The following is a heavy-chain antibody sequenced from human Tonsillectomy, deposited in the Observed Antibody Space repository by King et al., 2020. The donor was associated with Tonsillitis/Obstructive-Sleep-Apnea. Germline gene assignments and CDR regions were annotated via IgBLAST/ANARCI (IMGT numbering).Heavy chain of an antibody. CDR3: ARIGVQIGHDAFDI. CDR2: IYPDDSDT. D-gene: IGHD3-16*01. J-gene: IGHJ3*02. CDR1: GFSFNSYW. Sequence: QLVQSGAEVKKPGESLKISCKGSGFSFNSYWIGWVRQMPGKGLEWMGLIYPDDSDTRCSPSFQGQVTISADKSISTAYLQWSSLKASDTAMYYCARIGVQIGHDAFDIWGQGTMVTVSS. V-gene: IGHV5-51*01.